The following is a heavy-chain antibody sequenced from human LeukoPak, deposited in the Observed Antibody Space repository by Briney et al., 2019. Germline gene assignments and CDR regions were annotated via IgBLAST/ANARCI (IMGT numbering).Heavy chain of an antibody. CDR3: ATEAIVVVTARDYWYFDL. Sequence: ASVKVSCKASGGTFSSYAISWVRQAPGQGLEWMGRIIPILGIPNYAQKFQGRVTITADNSTTTAYMELSSLRSEDTAVYYCATEAIVVVTARDYWYFDLWGRGTLVTVSS. J-gene: IGHJ2*01. CDR1: GGTFSSYA. V-gene: IGHV1-69*10. D-gene: IGHD2-21*02. CDR2: IIPILGIP.